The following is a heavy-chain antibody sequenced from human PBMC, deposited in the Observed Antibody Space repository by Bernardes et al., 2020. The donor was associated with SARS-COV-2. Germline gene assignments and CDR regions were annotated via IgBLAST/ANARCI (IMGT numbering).Heavy chain of an antibody. CDR2: IYSSGRA. CDR3: ARDVPPSI. CDR1: GASISNYY. V-gene: IGHV4-59*01. Sequence: SEPLSLTCTVSGASISNYYWTWVRQPPGKGLEWIGYIYSSGRANYNPSLESRVTFSVDTSKSQFSLKLTSVNAADTAIYYCARDVPPSIWGQGALVTVSS. D-gene: IGHD3-10*02. J-gene: IGHJ4*02.